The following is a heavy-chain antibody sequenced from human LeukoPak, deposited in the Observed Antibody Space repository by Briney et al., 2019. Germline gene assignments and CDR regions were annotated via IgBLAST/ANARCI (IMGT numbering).Heavy chain of an antibody. V-gene: IGHV4-59*01. CDR1: GGSISGYH. J-gene: IGHJ3*02. Sequence: SETQSLTCTVSGGSISGYHWSWMRHPPGEGLEWIGYIYYSENKIYNPSLKSRVTISVDTSKNQFSLKLSSVTAADTDVYYCAREGARWEPSFSAFDIWGQGTMVTVSS. CDR2: IYYSENK. CDR3: AREGARWEPSFSAFDI. D-gene: IGHD1-26*01.